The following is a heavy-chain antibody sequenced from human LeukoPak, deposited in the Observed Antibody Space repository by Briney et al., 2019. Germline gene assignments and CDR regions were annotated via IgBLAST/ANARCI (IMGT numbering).Heavy chain of an antibody. Sequence: ASAKVSCKASGYTFTSYYMHWVRLAPGQGLEWMGIINPSGGSTSYAQKFQGRVTMTRDTSTSTVYMELSSLRSEDTAVYYCARAQKPVDQYYDNAFDIWGQGTMVTVSS. J-gene: IGHJ3*02. CDR1: GYTFTSYY. D-gene: IGHD3-22*01. V-gene: IGHV1-46*01. CDR3: ARAQKPVDQYYDNAFDI. CDR2: INPSGGST.